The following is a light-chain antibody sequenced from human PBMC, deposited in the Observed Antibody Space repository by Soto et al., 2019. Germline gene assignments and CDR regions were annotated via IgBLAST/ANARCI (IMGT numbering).Light chain of an antibody. CDR3: QQYSSYSYT. V-gene: IGKV1-5*03. CDR2: KAS. CDR1: QTTTSW. Sequence: DIQMTQSPSTLSASVGDRVTITCRASQTTTSWLAWYQQKPGKAPKLLIYKASSLESGVPSRFSGSGSGTEFPLTISSLQPDDFASYYCQQYSSYSYTFGQGTKLEIK. J-gene: IGKJ2*01.